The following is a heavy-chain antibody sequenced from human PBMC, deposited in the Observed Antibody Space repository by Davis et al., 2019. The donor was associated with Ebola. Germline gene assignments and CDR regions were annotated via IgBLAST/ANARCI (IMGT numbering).Heavy chain of an antibody. CDR1: GYTFTGYY. D-gene: IGHD3-3*01. Sequence: ASVKVSCKASGYTFTGYYMHWVRQAPGQGLEWMGRINPNSGGTNYAQKFQGRVTITRDTSASTAYMELSSLRSEDTAVYYCAREELYYDFWSGYYHYYYYGMDVWGQGTTVTVSS. J-gene: IGHJ6*02. CDR2: INPNSGGT. V-gene: IGHV1-2*06. CDR3: AREELYYDFWSGYYHYYYYGMDV.